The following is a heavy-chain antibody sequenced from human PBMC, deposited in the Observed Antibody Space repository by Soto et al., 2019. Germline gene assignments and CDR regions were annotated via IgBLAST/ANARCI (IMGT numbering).Heavy chain of an antibody. Sequence: QEHLVESGGGVVQAGRSLRLSCAASGFTFNFFGMHWVRQAPGKVLEWVAVISYDGSEKYYADCVKGRFTMSRDNSKNIVYLEMSSLRPEDTSVYYFAKERRYSFDAFDIWGHWKMVTVSS. CDR1: GFTFNFFG. CDR3: AKERRYSFDAFDI. V-gene: IGHV3-30*18. J-gene: IGHJ3*02. D-gene: IGHD5-12*01. CDR2: ISYDGSEK.